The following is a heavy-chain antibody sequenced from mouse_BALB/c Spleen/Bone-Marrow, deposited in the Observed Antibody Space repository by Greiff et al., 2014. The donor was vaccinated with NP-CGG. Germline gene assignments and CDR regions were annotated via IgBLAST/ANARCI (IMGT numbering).Heavy chain of an antibody. CDR3: IYYGNPYAMDY. V-gene: IGHV1S81*02. J-gene: IGHJ4*01. D-gene: IGHD2-1*01. CDR2: INPSNGGT. CDR1: GYTFTSYY. Sequence: QVQLKESGAELVKPGASVKLSCKASGYTFTSYYMYWVKQRPGQGLEWIGEINPSNGGTNFNEKFKSKATLTVDKSSSTAYMQLSSLTSEDSEVYYCIYYGNPYAMDYWGQGTSVTVSS.